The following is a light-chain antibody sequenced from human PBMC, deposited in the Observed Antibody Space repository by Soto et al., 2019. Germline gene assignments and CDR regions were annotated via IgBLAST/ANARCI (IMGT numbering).Light chain of an antibody. CDR2: DVN. CDR3: SSDAGSYTDV. V-gene: IGLV2-11*01. Sequence: QSALTQPRSVSGSPGQSVAISCTGTSSDVGGYNHVAWYQQHPGKAPKLMILDVNKRPSWVPDRFSGSKCGNAASLTISGLQAEEDADYYGSSDAGSYTDVFATGTKLTVL. J-gene: IGLJ1*01. CDR1: SSDVGGYNH.